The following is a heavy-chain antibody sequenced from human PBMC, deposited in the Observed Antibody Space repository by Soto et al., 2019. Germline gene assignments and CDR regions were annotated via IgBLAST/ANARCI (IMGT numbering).Heavy chain of an antibody. D-gene: IGHD1-7*01. V-gene: IGHV1-69*13. J-gene: IGHJ4*02. CDR2: IIPIFGKA. CDR1: GGTFSSYA. Sequence: ASVKVSCKASGGTFSSYAISWVRQAPGQGLEWMGGIIPIFGKADYEQRFQGRLTITADESTSTAYMELNSLRSEDTAVYFCARDLYINWYYPPDSWGQGTLVTVYS. CDR3: ARDLYINWYYPPDS.